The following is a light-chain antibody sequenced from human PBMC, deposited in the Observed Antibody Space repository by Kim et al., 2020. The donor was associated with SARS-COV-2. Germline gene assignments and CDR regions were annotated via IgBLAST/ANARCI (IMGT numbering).Light chain of an antibody. CDR2: GKN. V-gene: IGLV3-19*01. CDR1: RLRSYY. CDR3: NSRDSSGNHVV. J-gene: IGLJ2*01. Sequence: ALGQKVRITCQGDRLRSYYASWYQKKPGQAPVLVIYGKNNRPSGIPDRFSGSSSGNTASLTITGAQAEDEADYYCNSRDSSGNHVVFGGGTQLTVL.